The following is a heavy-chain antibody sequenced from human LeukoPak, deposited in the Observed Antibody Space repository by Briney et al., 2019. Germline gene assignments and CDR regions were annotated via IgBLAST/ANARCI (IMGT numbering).Heavy chain of an antibody. V-gene: IGHV3-74*01. CDR1: GFTFRSYW. Sequence: PGESLRLSCAASGFTFRSYWMNWVRQAPGKGLVWVSRINSDGSSTRYADSVKGRFTMSRDNAKNTLFLQMNSLRAEDTAVYYCVRDLAFDIWGQGTMVTVSS. J-gene: IGHJ3*02. CDR3: VRDLAFDI. CDR2: INSDGSST.